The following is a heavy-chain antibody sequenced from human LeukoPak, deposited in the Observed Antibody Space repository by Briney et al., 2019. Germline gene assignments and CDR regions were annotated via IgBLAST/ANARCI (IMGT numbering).Heavy chain of an antibody. CDR1: GFTFSSYA. Sequence: GGSLRLSCAASGFTFSSYAMSWVRQAPGKGLEWVSAISGSGGSTYYADSVKGRFTISRDNSKNTLYLQMNSLRAEDTAVYYCAKDTDDDGGNGADYWGQGTLVTVSS. V-gene: IGHV3-23*01. CDR2: ISGSGGST. D-gene: IGHD4-23*01. J-gene: IGHJ4*02. CDR3: AKDTDDDGGNGADY.